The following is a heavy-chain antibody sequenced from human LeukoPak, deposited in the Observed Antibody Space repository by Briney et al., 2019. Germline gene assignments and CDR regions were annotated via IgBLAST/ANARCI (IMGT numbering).Heavy chain of an antibody. V-gene: IGHV1-46*01. J-gene: IGHJ4*02. D-gene: IGHD1-26*01. Sequence: GASVKVSCKASGYTFTSYYMHWVRQAPGQGLEWMGIINPSGGSTSYAQKFQGRVTMTRDTSTSTVYMELSRLRSDDTAVYYCARDPGGSYVDYWGQGTLVTVSS. CDR2: INPSGGST. CDR3: ARDPGGSYVDY. CDR1: GYTFTSYY.